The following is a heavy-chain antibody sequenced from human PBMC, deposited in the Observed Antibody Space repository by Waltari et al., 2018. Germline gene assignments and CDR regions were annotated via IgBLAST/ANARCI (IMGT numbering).Heavy chain of an antibody. V-gene: IGHV3-30*18. CDR3: AKDPPAFDY. Sequence: QVQLVESGGGVVQPGRSLRLSCAASGFTFSSYGMHWVRQAPGKGLEWVAVISDDGSNKYYADSVKGRFTISRDNSKNTLYLQMNSLRAEDTAVYYCAKDPPAFDYWGQGTLVTVSS. J-gene: IGHJ4*02. CDR2: ISDDGSNK. CDR1: GFTFSSYG.